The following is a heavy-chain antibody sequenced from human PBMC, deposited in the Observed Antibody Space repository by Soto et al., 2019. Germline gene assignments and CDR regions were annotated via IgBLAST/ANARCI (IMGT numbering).Heavy chain of an antibody. V-gene: IGHV1-69*01. Sequence: QVQLVQSGAEVKKPGSSLKVSCKTSGVTFSTSGISWVRQGPGQGLEWMGGIIPLFGTPKYARKFQGRVSITADDSANTPDLELSGLSPDDTAIYYCARVSPSNCGGGNCYRLDSYFDSWGQGSQVVVSS. CDR3: ARVSPSNCGGGNCYRLDSYFDS. CDR2: IIPLFGTP. J-gene: IGHJ4*03. CDR1: GVTFSTSG. D-gene: IGHD2-21*01.